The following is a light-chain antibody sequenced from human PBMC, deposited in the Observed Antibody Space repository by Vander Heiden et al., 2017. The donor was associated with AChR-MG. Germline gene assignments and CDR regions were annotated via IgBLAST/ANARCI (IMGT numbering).Light chain of an antibody. CDR2: SNN. Sequence: QSVLTQPPSASGTPGQRVTISCSGSSSNIGSNDVSWYQHLPGTAPKLLIYSNNQRPSGVPDRFSGSKSGTSASLAISGLRSEDEADYYCAAWDDSLSGYVFGTGTKVTVL. CDR3: AAWDDSLSGYV. J-gene: IGLJ1*01. CDR1: SSNIGSND. V-gene: IGLV1-47*02.